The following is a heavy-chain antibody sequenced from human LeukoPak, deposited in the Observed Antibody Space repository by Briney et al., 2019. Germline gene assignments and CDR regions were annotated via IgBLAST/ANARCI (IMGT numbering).Heavy chain of an antibody. V-gene: IGHV3-66*01. CDR2: IYSGGST. J-gene: IGHJ6*02. Sequence: RGSLRLSCAASGFTVSSNYMSWVRQAPGKGLEWVSVIYSGGSTYYADSVKGRFTISRDNSKNTLYLQMNSLRAEDTAVYYCARDLAYCGGDCYSVWGQGTTVTVSS. D-gene: IGHD2-21*02. CDR1: GFTVSSNY. CDR3: ARDLAYCGGDCYSV.